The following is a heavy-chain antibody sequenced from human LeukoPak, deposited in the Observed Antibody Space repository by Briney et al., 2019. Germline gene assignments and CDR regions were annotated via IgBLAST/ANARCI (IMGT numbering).Heavy chain of an antibody. V-gene: IGHV3-43*01. CDR3: ACLRGPSDY. CDR2: ISWNGVTT. CDR1: GFSFRGYT. D-gene: IGHD4-17*01. J-gene: IGHJ4*02. Sequence: PGGSLRLPCAASGFSFRGYTMHWVRQVPGKGLEWVSLISWNGVTTYYGDSVKGRFTISRDNTKNSLYLQMDSLTADDTAVCFCACLRGPSDYWGQGTLVTVSS.